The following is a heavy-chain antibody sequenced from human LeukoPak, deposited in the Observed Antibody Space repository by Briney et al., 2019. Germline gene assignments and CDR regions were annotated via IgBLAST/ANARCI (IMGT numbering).Heavy chain of an antibody. CDR3: AKRARYNSARATDFDS. Sequence: PGRSLRLSCAASGFTFSSYGMHWVRQAPGKGLEWVAVIWYDGSNKYYADSVKGRFTISRDNSNNLVYLQMNNLRAEDTAEYYCAKRARYNSARATDFDSWGQGTQVTVSS. V-gene: IGHV3-33*06. CDR1: GFTFSSYG. J-gene: IGHJ4*02. CDR2: IWYDGSNK. D-gene: IGHD6-19*01.